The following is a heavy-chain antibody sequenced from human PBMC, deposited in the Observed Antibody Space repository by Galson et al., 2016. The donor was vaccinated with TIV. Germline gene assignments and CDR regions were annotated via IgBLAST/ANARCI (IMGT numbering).Heavy chain of an antibody. CDR2: FNAGNGNT. D-gene: IGHD2-21*01. Sequence: SVKVSCKASGYTFAIYAMHWVRQAPGQRLEWLGWFNAGNGNTKYSPKFQGRVTITWDTSASTAYMELSSLRFEDTAVYYCARPPYCGGDCFKDDSWGQGTLVTVSS. CDR3: ARPPYCGGDCFKDDS. CDR1: GYTFAIYA. V-gene: IGHV1-3*01. J-gene: IGHJ4*02.